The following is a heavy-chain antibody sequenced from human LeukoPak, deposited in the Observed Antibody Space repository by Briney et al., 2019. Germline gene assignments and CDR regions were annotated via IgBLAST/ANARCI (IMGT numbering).Heavy chain of an antibody. Sequence: GGSLRLSCAASGFTVSNNYMSWVRQAPGKGLEWVSVIYSGGSTYYADSVKGRFTISRDNSKNTLYLQMNSLRAEDTAVYYCAKEGLEWELLSYYFDYWGQGTLVTVSS. CDR2: IYSGGST. CDR3: AKEGLEWELLSYYFDY. J-gene: IGHJ4*02. D-gene: IGHD1-26*01. CDR1: GFTVSNNY. V-gene: IGHV3-66*02.